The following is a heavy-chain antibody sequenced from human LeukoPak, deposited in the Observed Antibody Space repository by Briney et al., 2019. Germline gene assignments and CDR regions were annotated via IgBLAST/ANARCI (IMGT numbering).Heavy chain of an antibody. Sequence: GGSLRLSCAASGFTFSSYAMSWVRQAPGKGLEWVSSISDSGGDTYYADSVKGRFTISRDNSKNTLYLQMNSLRAEDTAVYYCAKDPEGARGWYFDLWGRGTLVTVSS. J-gene: IGHJ2*01. CDR1: GFTFSSYA. CDR3: AKDPEGARGWYFDL. V-gene: IGHV3-23*01. D-gene: IGHD1-14*01. CDR2: ISDSGGDT.